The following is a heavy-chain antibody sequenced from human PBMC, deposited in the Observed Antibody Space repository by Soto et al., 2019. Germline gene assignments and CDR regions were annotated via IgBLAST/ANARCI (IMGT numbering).Heavy chain of an antibody. D-gene: IGHD2-15*01. CDR1: GFTFSSYG. CDR2: IWYDGSNK. J-gene: IGHJ6*02. CDR3: ARDIVVVVAATYPNYGMDV. V-gene: IGHV3-33*01. Sequence: GGSLRLSCAASGFTFSSYGIHWVRQAPGKGLEWVAVIWYDGSNKYYADSVKGRFTISRDNSKNTLYLQMNSLRAEDTAVYYCARDIVVVVAATYPNYGMDVWGQGTTVTVSS.